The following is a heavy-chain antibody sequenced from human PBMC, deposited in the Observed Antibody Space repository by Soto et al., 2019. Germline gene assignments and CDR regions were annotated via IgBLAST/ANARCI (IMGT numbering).Heavy chain of an antibody. D-gene: IGHD3-16*01. CDR1: GFTFRSYV. J-gene: IGHJ4*02. Sequence: QVQLVESGGGVVQPGTSLRLSCVGSGFTFRSYVIHWVRQAPGKGREWVALTSYDGSNNFYGDSVKGRFTISRHNSRNTVELQMDSLRFEDTALYYCARWGTTGGLDVWGQATLVSVSS. V-gene: IGHV3-33*05. CDR3: ARWGTTGGLDV. CDR2: TSYDGSNN.